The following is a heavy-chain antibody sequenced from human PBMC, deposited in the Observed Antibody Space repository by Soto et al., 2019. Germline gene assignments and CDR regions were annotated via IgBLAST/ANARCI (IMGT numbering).Heavy chain of an antibody. J-gene: IGHJ4*02. CDR2: IYGNGRST. V-gene: IGHV3-23*01. CDR1: GFTFSIYT. D-gene: IGHD1-26*01. Sequence: EVQLLESGGGLVQPAGSLRLSCAASGFTFSIYTMSWFRQAPGKGVEWVSSIYGNGRSTFYSASVKGRFTISRDNSGNTVYLQMSSLRAEDTAIYYCAKDFTPDSRWDIDYWGQGSLVTVSS. CDR3: AKDFTPDSRWDIDY.